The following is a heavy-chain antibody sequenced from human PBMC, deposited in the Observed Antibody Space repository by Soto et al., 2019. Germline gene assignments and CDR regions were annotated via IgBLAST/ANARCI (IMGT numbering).Heavy chain of an antibody. CDR2: IYPSDSDT. CDR3: ATLFDP. J-gene: IGHJ5*02. CDR1: GYSFTNYW. Sequence: GESLKISCKGSGYSFTNYWIAWVRQMPGKGLEWMGIIYPSDSDTRYMPSFQGQVTISADKSINTAYLHWRSLKASDTAMYYCATLFDPWGQGTLVTVSS. V-gene: IGHV5-51*01.